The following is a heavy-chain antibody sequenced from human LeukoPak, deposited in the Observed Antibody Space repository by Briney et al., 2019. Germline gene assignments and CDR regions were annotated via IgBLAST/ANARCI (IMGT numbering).Heavy chain of an antibody. CDR1: GYSFTSYW. CDR2: IYPGDSDT. Sequence: GESLKISCKGSGYSFTSYWIGWVRQMPGKGLEWMGIIYPGDSDTRYSPSFQGQVTISADKSISTAYLQWSSLKASDTAMYYCALSYNQYYYDSSGYSYAFDIWGQGTMVTVSS. D-gene: IGHD3-22*01. V-gene: IGHV5-51*01. J-gene: IGHJ3*02. CDR3: ALSYNQYYYDSSGYSYAFDI.